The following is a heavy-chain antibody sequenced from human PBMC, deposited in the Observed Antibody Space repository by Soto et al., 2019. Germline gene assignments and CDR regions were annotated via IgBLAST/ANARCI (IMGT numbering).Heavy chain of an antibody. Sequence: GGSLRLSCVASGSTISSSWMDWVRQAPGKGLEWVANIKEDGSVKNYMDSVKGRFTISRDNSKNTLYLQMNSLRAEDTAVYYCAKGRYYDFWSGYSPQTDYFDYWGQGTLVTVSS. D-gene: IGHD3-3*01. CDR3: AKGRYYDFWSGYSPQTDYFDY. J-gene: IGHJ4*02. CDR1: GSTISSSW. CDR2: IKEDGSVK. V-gene: IGHV3-7*05.